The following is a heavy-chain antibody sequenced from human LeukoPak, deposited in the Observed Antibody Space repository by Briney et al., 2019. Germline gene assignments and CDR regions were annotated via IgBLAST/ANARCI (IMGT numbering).Heavy chain of an antibody. D-gene: IGHD3-3*01. J-gene: IGHJ6*03. V-gene: IGHV6-1*01. CDR1: GDSVSSNSAA. CDR2: TYYRSKWYN. CDR3: ASGRARFSRRREYYYMDV. Sequence: SQTLSLTCAISGDSVSSNSAAWNWIRQSPSRGLEWLGRTYYRSKWYNDYAVSVKSRITINPDTSKNQFSLQLNSVTPEDTAVYYCASGRARFSRRREYYYMDVWGKGTTVTVSS.